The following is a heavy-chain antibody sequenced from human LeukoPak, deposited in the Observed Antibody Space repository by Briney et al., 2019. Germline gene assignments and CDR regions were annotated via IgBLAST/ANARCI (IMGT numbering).Heavy chain of an antibody. CDR3: AREGHGSSTSHYYYYYMDV. CDR2: ISYDGSNK. V-gene: IGHV3-30-3*01. Sequence: GRSLRLSCAASGFTFSSYAMHWVRQAPGKGLEWVAVISYDGSNKYYADSVKGRFTISRDNSKNTLYLQMNSLKAEDTAVYYCAREGHGSSTSHYYYYYMDVWGKGTTVTVSS. CDR1: GFTFSSYA. D-gene: IGHD2-2*01. J-gene: IGHJ6*03.